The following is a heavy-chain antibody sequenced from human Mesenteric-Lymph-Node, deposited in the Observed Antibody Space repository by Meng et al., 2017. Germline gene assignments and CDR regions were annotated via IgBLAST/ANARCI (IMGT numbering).Heavy chain of an antibody. CDR1: GFTFSIYT. CDR3: ARDTPGLLFDY. CDR2: ISSSSNYI. J-gene: IGHJ4*02. V-gene: IGHV3-21*01. D-gene: IGHD5-18*01. Sequence: EVQLVESGGGLVKPGGSLRLSCAASGFTFSIYTMNWVRRAPGKGLEWVSSISSSSNYIYSADSVKGRFTISRDNAKNSLYLQMNSLRAEDTAVYYCARDTPGLLFDYWGQGTLVTVSS.